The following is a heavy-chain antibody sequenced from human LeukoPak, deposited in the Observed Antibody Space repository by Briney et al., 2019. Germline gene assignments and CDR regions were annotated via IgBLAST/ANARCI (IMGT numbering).Heavy chain of an antibody. V-gene: IGHV3-48*01. CDR2: ISSSSSTI. J-gene: IGHJ6*02. CDR1: GFTFSSYS. D-gene: IGHD3-10*01. Sequence: GGSLRLSCAASGFTFSSYSMNWARQAPGKGLEWVSYISSSSSTIYYADFVKGRFTISRDNAKNSLYLQMNSLRAEDTAVYYCARGHQGYGSEIYYYYYGMDVWGQGTTVTVSS. CDR3: ARGHQGYGSEIYYYYYGMDV.